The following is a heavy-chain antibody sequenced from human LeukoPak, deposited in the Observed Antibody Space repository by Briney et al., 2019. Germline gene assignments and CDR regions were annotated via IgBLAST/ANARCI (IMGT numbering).Heavy chain of an antibody. V-gene: IGHV1-46*01. Sequence: ASVKVSCRASGYTFSRYNIHWVRQAPGQGLEWMGTFNPRGGSTSYAQKFQGRLTLTSDTSTSTVYMDLNSLKSEDTALYYCARDIDGGGYLTPFDFWGQGTLVTVSS. CDR1: GYTFSRYN. J-gene: IGHJ4*02. CDR3: ARDIDGGGYLTPFDF. CDR2: FNPRGGST. D-gene: IGHD3-22*01.